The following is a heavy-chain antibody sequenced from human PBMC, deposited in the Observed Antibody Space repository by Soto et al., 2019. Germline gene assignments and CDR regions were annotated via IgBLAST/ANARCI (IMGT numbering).Heavy chain of an antibody. J-gene: IGHJ4*02. CDR1: GFTFSNYW. Sequence: EVQLVESGGALVQPGGPLRFSCAGSGFTFSNYWMHWVRQAPGKGLEWVSRIDHDGPTAYADSVRGRFTISRDNAENTLYLQMNSLRPEDTAVYYCVRDSHGDYWGQGTLVTVSS. CDR3: VRDSHGDY. CDR2: IDHDGPT. V-gene: IGHV3-74*01.